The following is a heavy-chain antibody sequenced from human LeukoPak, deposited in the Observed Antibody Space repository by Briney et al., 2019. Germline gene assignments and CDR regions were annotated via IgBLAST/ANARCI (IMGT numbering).Heavy chain of an antibody. J-gene: IGHJ3*02. V-gene: IGHV3-7*01. CDR2: IKQDGSEK. CDR3: ARVPYYDSSGTYAFDI. CDR1: GFTFSSYW. Sequence: GGSLRLSCAASGFTFSSYWMSWVRQAPGKGLEWVANIKQDGSEKYYVDSVKGRFTISRDNAKNSLYLQMNSLRAEDTAVYYCARVPYYDSSGTYAFDIWGQGTMVTVSS. D-gene: IGHD3-22*01.